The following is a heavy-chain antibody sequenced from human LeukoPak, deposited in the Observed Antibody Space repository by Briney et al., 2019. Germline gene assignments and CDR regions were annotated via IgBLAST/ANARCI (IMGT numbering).Heavy chain of an antibody. CDR1: SGSISSSSYY. D-gene: IGHD5-24*01. V-gene: IGHV4-39*07. Sequence: PSETLSLTCTVSSGSISSSSYYWGWIRQPPGKGLEWIGSIYYSGSTYYNPSLKSRVTISVDTSKNQFSLKLSSVTAADTAVYYCARVDGYLQSPWGNWFDPWGQGTLVTVSS. J-gene: IGHJ5*02. CDR3: ARVDGYLQSPWGNWFDP. CDR2: IYYSGST.